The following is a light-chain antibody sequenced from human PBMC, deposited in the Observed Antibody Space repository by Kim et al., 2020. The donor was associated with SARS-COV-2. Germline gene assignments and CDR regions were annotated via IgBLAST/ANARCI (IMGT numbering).Light chain of an antibody. Sequence: GKPVTVSCRHRRGNIAGNSEQWHQQRPGSAPTTVIYEDNQRPSGVPARFSGSIDSSSNSASLTISGLKTEDEADYYCQSYDSSNQVFGGGTQLTVL. CDR2: EDN. CDR3: QSYDSSNQV. V-gene: IGLV6-57*03. CDR1: RGNIAGNS. J-gene: IGLJ3*02.